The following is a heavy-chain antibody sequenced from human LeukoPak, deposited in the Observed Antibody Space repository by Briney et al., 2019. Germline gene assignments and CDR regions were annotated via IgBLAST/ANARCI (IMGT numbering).Heavy chain of an antibody. CDR2: IYSGGST. Sequence: GGSLRLSCAASGFTVSSNYMSWVRQAPGKGLEWVSVIYSGGSTYYADSVKGRFTISRDNSENTLYLQMNSLRAEDTAVYYCITPLPYSAQGGQGTLVTVSS. CDR1: GFTVSSNY. CDR3: ITPLPYSAQ. J-gene: IGHJ4*02. D-gene: IGHD2-21*01. V-gene: IGHV3-53*01.